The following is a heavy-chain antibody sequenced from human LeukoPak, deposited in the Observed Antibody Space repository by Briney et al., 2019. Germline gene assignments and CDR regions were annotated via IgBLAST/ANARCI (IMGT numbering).Heavy chain of an antibody. CDR2: LNHSGST. CDR1: GGSFSGYY. Sequence: SETLSLTCAVYGGSFSGYYWSWIRQPPEKGLEWIGDLNHSGSTNYNPSLKSRVIISVDTSKNQFSLKLTSVTAADTAVYYCARGPGYGGNSDWFDPWGQGTLVTVSS. CDR3: ARGPGYGGNSDWFDP. V-gene: IGHV4-34*01. D-gene: IGHD4-23*01. J-gene: IGHJ5*02.